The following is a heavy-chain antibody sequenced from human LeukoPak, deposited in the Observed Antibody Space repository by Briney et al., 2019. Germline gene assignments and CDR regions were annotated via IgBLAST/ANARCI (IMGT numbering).Heavy chain of an antibody. Sequence: GGPLRLSCAASGFTVSSNYMSWVRQAPGKGLEWVSVIYIGGSTYYSDSVKGRFTISRDNSKNTLYLQMNSLRAEDTAVYYCARDYRSCSIYFDFWGQGTLVTVSS. CDR1: GFTVSSNY. CDR2: IYIGGST. J-gene: IGHJ4*02. V-gene: IGHV3-66*02. D-gene: IGHD3-16*02. CDR3: ARDYRSCSIYFDF.